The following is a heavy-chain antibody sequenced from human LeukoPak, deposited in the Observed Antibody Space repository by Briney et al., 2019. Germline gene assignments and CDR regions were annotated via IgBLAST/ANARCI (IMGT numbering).Heavy chain of an antibody. V-gene: IGHV3-30*18. Sequence: PGRSLRLSCAASGFTFSSYGMHWVRQAPGKGLEWVAVISYDGSNKYYADSVKGRFTIPRDNSKNTLYLQMNSLRAEDTAVYYCAKVGYCSSTSCSYFDYWGQGTLVTVSS. CDR1: GFTFSSYG. J-gene: IGHJ4*02. CDR2: ISYDGSNK. D-gene: IGHD2-2*01. CDR3: AKVGYCSSTSCSYFDY.